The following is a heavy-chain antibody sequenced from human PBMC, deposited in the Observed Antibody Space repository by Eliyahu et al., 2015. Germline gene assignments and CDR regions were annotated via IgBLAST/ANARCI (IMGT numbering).Heavy chain of an antibody. D-gene: IGHD2-15*01. CDR1: XFPXXVNP. J-gene: IGHJ4*02. Sequence: EVQLVESGGGXVQPGRSLXLSCAASXFPXXVNPFTGSRQAPGKGLEWVSGISWNSGTIVYADSVKGRFTISRDNAKNSLYLQMNSLRAEDTALYYCAKATGYDSKGNYFDYWGQGTLVTVSS. CDR3: AKATGYDSKGNYFDY. CDR2: ISWNSGTI. V-gene: IGHV3-9*01.